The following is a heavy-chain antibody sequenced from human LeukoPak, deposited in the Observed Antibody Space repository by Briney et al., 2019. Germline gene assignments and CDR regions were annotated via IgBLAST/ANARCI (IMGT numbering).Heavy chain of an antibody. V-gene: IGHV4-59*08. Sequence: PSETLSLTCTVSGGSISSYYWSWIRQPPGKGLEWIGYIYYSGSTNYNPSLKSRVTISVDTSKNQFSLKLSSVTAADTAVYYCARLQYSSSYYYYGMDVWGQGTTVTVSS. CDR3: ARLQYSSSYYYYGMDV. D-gene: IGHD6-6*01. CDR1: GGSISSYY. CDR2: IYYSGST. J-gene: IGHJ6*02.